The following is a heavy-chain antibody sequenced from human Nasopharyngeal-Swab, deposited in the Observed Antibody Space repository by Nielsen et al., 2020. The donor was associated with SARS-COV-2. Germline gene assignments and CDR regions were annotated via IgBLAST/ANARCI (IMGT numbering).Heavy chain of an antibody. CDR3: AGESEGPSDYYDYGMDV. CDR2: ISAYNGNT. V-gene: IGHV1-18*01. CDR1: GYTFTSYG. Sequence: ASVKVSCNASGYTFTSYGISWVRQAPGQGLEWMGWISAYNGNTNYAQKLQGRVTMTTDTSTSTAYMELRSLRSDDTAVYYCAGESEGPSDYYDYGMDVWGQGATVTVSS. J-gene: IGHJ6*02.